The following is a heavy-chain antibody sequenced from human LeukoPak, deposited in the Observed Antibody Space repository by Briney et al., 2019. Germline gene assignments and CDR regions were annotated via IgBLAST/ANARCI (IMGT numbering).Heavy chain of an antibody. CDR1: GFTFSNYW. V-gene: IGHV3-7*03. Sequence: GGSLRLSCAASGFTFSNYWMTWVRQAPGKGLEWVADIKQDGSEKLYVKSVRGRFTISRDNSKMSLFLQMNSLRAEDTAIYYCAKSAGDYYYYYMDVWGKGTTVTVSS. CDR3: AKSAGDYYYYYMDV. D-gene: IGHD3-10*01. CDR2: IKQDGSEK. J-gene: IGHJ6*03.